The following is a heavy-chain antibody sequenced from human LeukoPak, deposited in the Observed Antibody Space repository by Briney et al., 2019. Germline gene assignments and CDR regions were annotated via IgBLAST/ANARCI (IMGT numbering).Heavy chain of an antibody. V-gene: IGHV3-30*04. J-gene: IGHJ5*02. CDR1: GFTFSSYA. Sequence: PGGSLRLSCAASGFTFSSYAMHWVRQAPGKGLEWVAVISYDGSNKYYADSVKGRFTISRDNAENSLYLQMNSLRAEDTALYYCAKAPYSNYRSAWFDPWGQGTLVTASS. D-gene: IGHD4-11*01. CDR3: AKAPYSNYRSAWFDP. CDR2: ISYDGSNK.